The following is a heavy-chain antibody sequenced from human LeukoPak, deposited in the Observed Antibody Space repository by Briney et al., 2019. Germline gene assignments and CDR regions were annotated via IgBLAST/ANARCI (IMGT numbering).Heavy chain of an antibody. Sequence: RPSETLSLTCTVSGVSISSSNYYWGWIRQPPGKGLDWIGSIYSSGTTYYNPSLRSRVTISVDTSKNQFSLKLTSVTATDTAVYYCARHSSIGSPLVYWGQGTLVTVSS. D-gene: IGHD2-8*02. CDR1: GVSISSSNYY. CDR3: ARHSSIGSPLVY. CDR2: IYSSGTT. J-gene: IGHJ4*02. V-gene: IGHV4-39*01.